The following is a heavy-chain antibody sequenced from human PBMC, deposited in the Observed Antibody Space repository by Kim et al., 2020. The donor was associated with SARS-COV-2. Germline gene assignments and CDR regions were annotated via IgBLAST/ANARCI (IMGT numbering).Heavy chain of an antibody. V-gene: IGHV4-61*01. J-gene: IGHJ6*04. CDR2: IYYSGST. Sequence: SETLSLTCTVSGGSVSSGSHYWSWIRQPPGKGLEWIGHIYYSGSTNYNSSLQSRVTISVDTSKNQFSLKLRSVTAADTAVYDCARDSEAAGNDYYYYGMDAWGEGTSVTVSS. D-gene: IGHD6-13*01. CDR3: ARDSEAAGNDYYYYGMDA. CDR1: GGSVSSGSHY.